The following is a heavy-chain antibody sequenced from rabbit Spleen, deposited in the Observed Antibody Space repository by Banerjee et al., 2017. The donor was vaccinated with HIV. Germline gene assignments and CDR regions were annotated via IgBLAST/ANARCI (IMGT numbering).Heavy chain of an antibody. CDR2: IELGSSGFT. Sequence: QSLEESGGDLVKPGASLTLTCTASGFSFSSSYWICWVRQAPGKGLEWIACIELGSSGFTYFASWAKGRFTISKTSSTTVTLHMTSLTAADTATYFCARDLAGVIGWNFNLWGQGTLVT. CDR1: GFSFSSSYW. J-gene: IGHJ4*01. CDR3: ARDLAGVIGWNFNL. V-gene: IGHV1S40*01. D-gene: IGHD4-1*01.